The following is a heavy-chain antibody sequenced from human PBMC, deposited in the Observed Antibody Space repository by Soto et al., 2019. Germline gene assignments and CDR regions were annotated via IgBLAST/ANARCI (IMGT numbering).Heavy chain of an antibody. J-gene: IGHJ4*02. V-gene: IGHV3-23*01. D-gene: IGHD1-26*01. CDR2: ISGSGGST. CDR3: AKAGVWELKGVVDY. CDR1: GFTFSSYA. Sequence: EVQLLESGGGLVQPGGSLRLSCAASGFTFSSYAMSWVRQAPGKGLEWVSAISGSGGSTYYADSVKGRFTSSRDNSKNTLYLQMNSVRAEDTAVYYCAKAGVWELKGVVDYWGQGTLVTVSS.